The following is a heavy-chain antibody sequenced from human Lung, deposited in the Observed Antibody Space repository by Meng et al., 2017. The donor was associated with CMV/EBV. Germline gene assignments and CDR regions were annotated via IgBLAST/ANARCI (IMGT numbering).Heavy chain of an antibody. J-gene: IGHJ4*02. CDR2: IKQDGSHK. CDR3: ASYYDLWDLPGV. V-gene: IGHV3-7*01. CDR1: GFTFRADW. Sequence: GEXXKISCAASGFTFRADWMSWVRQAPGKGQEWVAIIKQDGSHKAYVDSVKGRFTISRDNAKESLYLQMSRLRAEDTAVYYYASYYDLWDLPGVWGQGTLVTVSS. D-gene: IGHD3-3*01.